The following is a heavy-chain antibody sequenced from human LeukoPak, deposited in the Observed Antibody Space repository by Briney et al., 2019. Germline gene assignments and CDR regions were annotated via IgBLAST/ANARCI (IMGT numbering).Heavy chain of an antibody. CDR2: IYISGST. CDR3: ARHSPYYGPDCLDY. Sequence: SETLSLTCYVPGGSISSYYWSWIRQPAGKGLEWIGRIYISGSTNYNPSLKSRVTVSVDTSKNQFSLKLNSVTAADTAVYYCARHSPYYGPDCLDYWGQGTLVTVSS. D-gene: IGHD3-10*01. J-gene: IGHJ4*02. CDR1: GGSISSYY. V-gene: IGHV4-4*07.